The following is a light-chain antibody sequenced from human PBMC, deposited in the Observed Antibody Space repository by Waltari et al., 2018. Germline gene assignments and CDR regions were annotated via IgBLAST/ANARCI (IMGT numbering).Light chain of an antibody. V-gene: IGKV3-20*01. CDR3: QQYDGAVVT. Sequence: PPRRAHPGCSTNPLGRLPENAGQAPRLLIYSASNRAPGIPDRFSGSGSGTDFALTISSLEPEDSAMYYCQQYDGAVVTFGGGTKVEIK. CDR1: PGCSTNP. CDR2: SAS. J-gene: IGKJ4*01.